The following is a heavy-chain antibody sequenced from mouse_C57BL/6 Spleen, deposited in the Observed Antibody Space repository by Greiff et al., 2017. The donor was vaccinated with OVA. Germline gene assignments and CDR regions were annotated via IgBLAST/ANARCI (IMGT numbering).Heavy chain of an antibody. V-gene: IGHV1-80*01. CDR1: GYAFSSYW. Sequence: QVQLQQSGAELVKPGASVKISCKASGYAFSSYWMNWVKQRPGKGLEWIGQIYPGDGDTNYNGKFKGKATLTADKSSSTAYMQLSSLTSEDSAVYFCARDPHYYAMDYWGQGTSVTVSS. CDR3: ARDPHYYAMDY. J-gene: IGHJ4*01. CDR2: IYPGDGDT.